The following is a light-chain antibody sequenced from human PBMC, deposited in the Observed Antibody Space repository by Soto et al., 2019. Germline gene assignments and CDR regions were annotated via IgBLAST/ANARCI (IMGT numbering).Light chain of an antibody. V-gene: IGKV1D-13*01. Sequence: AIQLTQSPSSLSASIGDRVTITCRASQGISSALAWYQQKPGKAPKLLIYDASTLEGGVPSRFSCSGSGTDFTLTITSLQPEDFATYYCQQFLNYPLTFGGGTKVEIK. J-gene: IGKJ4*01. CDR1: QGISSA. CDR3: QQFLNYPLT. CDR2: DAS.